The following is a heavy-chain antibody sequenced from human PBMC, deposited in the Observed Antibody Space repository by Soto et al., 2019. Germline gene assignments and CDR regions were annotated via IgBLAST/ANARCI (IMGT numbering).Heavy chain of an antibody. D-gene: IGHD6-19*01. V-gene: IGHV4-38-2*02. CDR2: IYHGGTT. J-gene: IGHJ4*01. CDR3: ARVHVMVVAGSTFDY. CDR1: GYSISRGSY. Sequence: SETLSLTCSVSGYSISRGSYWAWIRQPPGKGPEWIASIYHGGTTFYNPSLKSRITISVDTSNNQFSLKLTSVTAADTAVYYCARVHVMVVAGSTFDYWGHGTLVTVSS.